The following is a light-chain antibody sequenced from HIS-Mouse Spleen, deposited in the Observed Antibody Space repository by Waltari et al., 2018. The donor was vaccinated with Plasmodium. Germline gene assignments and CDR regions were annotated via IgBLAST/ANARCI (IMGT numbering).Light chain of an antibody. CDR1: QDISNY. CDR3: QQYDNLPYT. V-gene: IGKV1-33*01. J-gene: IGKJ2*01. CDR2: DAS. Sequence: DIQMTQSPYSLSASVRDRVTITCQASQDISNYLNWYQQKPGKAPKLLIYDASNLETGVPSRFSGSGSGTDFTFTISSLQPEDIATYYCQQYDNLPYTFGQGTKLEIK.